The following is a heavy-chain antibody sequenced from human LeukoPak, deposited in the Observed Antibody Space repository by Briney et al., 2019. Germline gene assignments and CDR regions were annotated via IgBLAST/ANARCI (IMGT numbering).Heavy chain of an antibody. J-gene: IGHJ3*02. CDR3: ARALYYDFWSGSPDDAFDI. CDR1: GFTFDDYG. V-gene: IGHV3-20*01. D-gene: IGHD3-3*01. Sequence: GGSLRLSCAASGFTFDDYGMSWVRQAPGKGLEWVSGINWNGGSTGYADSVKGRFTISRDNAKNSLYLQMNSLRAEDTALYHRARALYYDFWSGSPDDAFDIWGQGTMVTVSS. CDR2: INWNGGST.